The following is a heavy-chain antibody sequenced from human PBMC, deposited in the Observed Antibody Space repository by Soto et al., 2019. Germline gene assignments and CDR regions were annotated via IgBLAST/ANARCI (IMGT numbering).Heavy chain of an antibody. D-gene: IGHD2-15*01. CDR2: IMPIFTAT. CDR3: ARLGSEGLLGGGDF. J-gene: IGHJ4*02. CDR1: GGTFSSYL. Sequence: QVQLVQSGAEVKKPGSSVKVSCKASGGTFSSYLIAWVRQSPGRGLEWMGGIMPIFTATTYAQRFQGRLTITADKSTATAHMELSSLTSGDTAVYYCARLGSEGLLGGGDFWGQGTLVTVSA. V-gene: IGHV1-69*06.